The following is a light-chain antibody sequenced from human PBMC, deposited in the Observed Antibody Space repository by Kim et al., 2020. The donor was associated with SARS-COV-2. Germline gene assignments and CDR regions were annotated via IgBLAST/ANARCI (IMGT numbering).Light chain of an antibody. V-gene: IGLV3-1*01. CDR3: QAWDSSTAT. CDR1: KLGDKY. J-gene: IGLJ3*02. CDR2: QDS. Sequence: SVSPGQTASITCSGDKLGDKYACWYQQKPGQSPVLVIYQDSKRPSGIPERFSGSNSGNTATLTISGTQAMDEADYYCQAWDSSTATFGGGTQLTVL.